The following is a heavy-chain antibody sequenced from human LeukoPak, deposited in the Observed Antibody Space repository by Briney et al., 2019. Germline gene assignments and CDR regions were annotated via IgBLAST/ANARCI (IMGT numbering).Heavy chain of an antibody. Sequence: SETLSLTCTVSGGSINSYYWSWIRQPAGQGLQWIGRMYGDGDANYNPSLKSRVTMSVDTSKNQFSLKLSSVTAADTAVYYCAVGATARFDYWGQGTLVTVSS. D-gene: IGHD1-26*01. CDR1: GGSINSYY. CDR3: AVGATARFDY. CDR2: MYGDGDA. J-gene: IGHJ4*02. V-gene: IGHV4-4*07.